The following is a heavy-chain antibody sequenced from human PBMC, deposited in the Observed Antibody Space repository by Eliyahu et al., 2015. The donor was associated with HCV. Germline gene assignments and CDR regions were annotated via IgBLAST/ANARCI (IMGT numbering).Heavy chain of an antibody. Sequence: EVQLVESGGGLVKPGGSLRLSCAASGFTFSDYSMNWVRQAPGKGLEWVSSITSSGTYIYYADSVKGRFTISRDNAKNSLYLQMNSLRAEDTAVYYCARVVGPVVVVGAMIYWGQGTLVTVSS. CDR2: ITSSGTYI. CDR1: GFTFSDYS. D-gene: IGHD2-15*01. V-gene: IGHV3-21*01. J-gene: IGHJ4*02. CDR3: ARVVGPVVVVGAMIY.